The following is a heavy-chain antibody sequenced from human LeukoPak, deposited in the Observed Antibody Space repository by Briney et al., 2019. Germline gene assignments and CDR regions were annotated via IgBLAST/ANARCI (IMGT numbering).Heavy chain of an antibody. CDR3: ARVLGGYYYDSSGYYYRAQKNFDY. J-gene: IGHJ4*02. V-gene: IGHV4-34*01. D-gene: IGHD3-22*01. CDR2: INHSGST. CDR1: GGSFSGYY. Sequence: PSETLSLTCAVYGGSFSGYYWSWIRQPPGKGLEWIGEINHSGSTNYNPSLKSRVTISVDTSKNQFSLKLSSVTAADTAVYYCARVLGGYYYDSSGYYYRAQKNFDYWGQGTLVTVSS.